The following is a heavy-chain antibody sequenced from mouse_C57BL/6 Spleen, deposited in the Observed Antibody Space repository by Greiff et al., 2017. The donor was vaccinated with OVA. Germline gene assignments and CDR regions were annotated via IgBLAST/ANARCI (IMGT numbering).Heavy chain of an antibody. V-gene: IGHV1-82*01. CDR1: GYAFSSSW. CDR2: IYPGDGDT. Sequence: QVQLKQSGPELVKPGASVKISCKASGYAFSSSWMNWVKQRPGKGLEWIGRIYPGDGDTNYNGKFKGKATLTADKSSSTAYMQLSSLTSEDSAVYFCARAPIYYDSYYFDYWGQGTTLTVSS. J-gene: IGHJ2*01. D-gene: IGHD2-4*01. CDR3: ARAPIYYDSYYFDY.